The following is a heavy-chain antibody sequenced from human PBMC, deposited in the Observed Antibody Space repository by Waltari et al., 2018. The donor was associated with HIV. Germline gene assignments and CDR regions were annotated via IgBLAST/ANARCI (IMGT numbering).Heavy chain of an antibody. CDR1: GCSISSYY. D-gene: IGHD3-22*01. V-gene: IGHV4-59*01. CDR3: ARSYYDSSGYHLFDY. Sequence: QVQLQESGPGLVKPSETLSLTCTVSGCSISSYYWSWIRQPPGKGLEWIGYIYYSGSTNYNPSLESRVTISVDTSKNQFSLKLTSVTAADTAVYYCARSYYDSSGYHLFDYWGQGTLVTVSS. CDR2: IYYSGST. J-gene: IGHJ4*02.